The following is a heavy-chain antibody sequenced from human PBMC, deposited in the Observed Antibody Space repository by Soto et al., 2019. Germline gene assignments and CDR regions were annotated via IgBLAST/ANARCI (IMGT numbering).Heavy chain of an antibody. V-gene: IGHV1-18*01. CDR3: ARDDDSSGYDAFDI. J-gene: IGHJ3*02. CDR2: ISAYNGKT. CDR1: GYNFTSYS. Sequence: SVEASCKTPGYNFTSYSIYWVRQAPGQGLAWLGWISAYNGKTNYAQKLQGRVPMTTDTSTSTPYMELRSLRSDDTAVYYCARDDDSSGYDAFDIWGQGTIVTVSS. D-gene: IGHD3-22*01.